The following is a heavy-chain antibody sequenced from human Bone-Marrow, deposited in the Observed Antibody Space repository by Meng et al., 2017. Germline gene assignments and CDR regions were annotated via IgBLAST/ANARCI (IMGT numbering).Heavy chain of an antibody. CDR3: ARAFDSSGYYQDAFDI. D-gene: IGHD3-22*01. Sequence: VKVSCKASGYTFTGYYMHWVRQAPGQGLEWMGWINPNSGGTNYAQKFQGRVTMTRDTSISTAYMELSRLRSDDTAVYYCARAFDSSGYYQDAFDIWGQGTMVTVSS. V-gene: IGHV1-2*02. CDR1: GYTFTGYY. CDR2: INPNSGGT. J-gene: IGHJ3*02.